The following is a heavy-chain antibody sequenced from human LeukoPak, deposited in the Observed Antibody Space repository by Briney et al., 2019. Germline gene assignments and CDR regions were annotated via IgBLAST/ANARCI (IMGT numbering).Heavy chain of an antibody. J-gene: IGHJ5*02. CDR2: IKQDETEK. CDR1: GFTFSNFW. D-gene: IGHD4-17*01. V-gene: IGHV3-7*01. CDR3: AREGDYGDYAFSSWVVRFDP. Sequence: GGSLRLSCTASGFTFSNFWMGWVRQAPGKGLEWVANIKQDETEKFYLGSVKGRFTISRDNAKNSLYLQMNSLRVEDTAVYYCAREGDYGDYAFSSWVVRFDPWGQGTLVTVSS.